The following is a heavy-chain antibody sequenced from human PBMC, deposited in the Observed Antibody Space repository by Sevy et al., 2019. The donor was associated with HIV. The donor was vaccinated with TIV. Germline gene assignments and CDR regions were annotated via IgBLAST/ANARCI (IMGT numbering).Heavy chain of an antibody. CDR1: GFTFGDYT. CDR2: IRGKPYGGTT. Sequence: GGSLRLSCTPSGFTFGDYTMTWVRQAPGKGLEWVAFIRGKPYGGTTEYAASVKGRFSISRDDSKSIAYLQMNSLKNEDTGVYYCTRVEGAADWGMDVWGQGTTVTVSS. CDR3: TRVEGAADWGMDV. J-gene: IGHJ6*02. V-gene: IGHV3-49*04. D-gene: IGHD1-26*01.